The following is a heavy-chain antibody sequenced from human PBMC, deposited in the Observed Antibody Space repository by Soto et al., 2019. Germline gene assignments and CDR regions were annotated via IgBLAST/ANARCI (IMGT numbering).Heavy chain of an antibody. CDR2: ISGSGGST. J-gene: IGHJ4*02. CDR1: GFTFSTYA. CDR3: AKGKADIVVVPADYYFDY. Sequence: GGSLRLSCAASGFTFSTYAMSWVRQAPGKGLEWVSAISGSGGSTYYADSVKGRFTISRDNSKNTLYLQMNSLRAEDTAVYYGAKGKADIVVVPADYYFDYWGQGTMVTVSS. D-gene: IGHD2-2*01. V-gene: IGHV3-23*01.